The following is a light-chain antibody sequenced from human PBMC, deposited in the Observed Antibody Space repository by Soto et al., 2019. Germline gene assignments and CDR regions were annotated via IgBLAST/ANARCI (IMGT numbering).Light chain of an antibody. V-gene: IGLV2-14*01. Sequence: QSVLTQPAAVSGSPGQSITISCTGTSSDVGGYNYVSWYQQHPGKAPKLMIYEVSNLPSGVSNRFSGSKSVNTASLTISGLQAEDEADYYCSSYTSSSTWVFGGGTKLTVL. J-gene: IGLJ3*02. CDR1: SSDVGGYNY. CDR2: EVS. CDR3: SSYTSSSTWV.